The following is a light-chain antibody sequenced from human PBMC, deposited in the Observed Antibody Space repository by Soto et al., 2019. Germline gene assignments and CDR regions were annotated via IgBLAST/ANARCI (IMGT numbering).Light chain of an antibody. Sequence: QSVLTQPRSVSGSPGQSVTISCTGTSSDVGGYNYVSWYQQHPGKAPKLMSYDVSKRPSGVPDRFSGSKSGNTASLTISGLQAEYEADYYCCSYAGSYNVVFGGGTKVTVL. CDR1: SSDVGGYNY. V-gene: IGLV2-11*01. J-gene: IGLJ2*01. CDR3: CSYAGSYNVV. CDR2: DVS.